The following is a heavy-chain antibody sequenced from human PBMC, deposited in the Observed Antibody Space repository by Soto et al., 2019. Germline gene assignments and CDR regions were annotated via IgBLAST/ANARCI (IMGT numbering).Heavy chain of an antibody. CDR3: ARYNSYAIDY. V-gene: IGHV4-61*08. CDR2: IYYSGTT. Sequence: SETLSLTCSVSDGYISSGGNYWSWIRQPPGKGLEWIAYIYYSGTTNYNPSLASRVTISVDTSKNQFSLKMTSVTAADRAIYFCARYNSYAIDYWGRGTLVTVSS. CDR1: DGYISSGGNY. J-gene: IGHJ4*02. D-gene: IGHD2-8*01.